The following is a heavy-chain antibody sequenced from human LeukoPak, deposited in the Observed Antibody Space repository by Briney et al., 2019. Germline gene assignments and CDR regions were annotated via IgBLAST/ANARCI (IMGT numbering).Heavy chain of an antibody. J-gene: IGHJ5*02. Sequence: SETRSLTCTVSGYSISSGYYWGWIRQPTGKGLEWIGSIYHSGSTYYNPSLKSRVTISVDTSKNQFSLKLSSVTAADTAVYYCARVRLRGRVDPWGQGTLVTVSS. V-gene: IGHV4-38-2*02. CDR1: GYSISSGYY. CDR3: ARVRLRGRVDP. CDR2: IYHSGST.